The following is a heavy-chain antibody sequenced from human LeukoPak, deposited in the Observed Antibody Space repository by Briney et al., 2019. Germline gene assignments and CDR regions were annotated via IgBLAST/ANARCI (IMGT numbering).Heavy chain of an antibody. CDR3: ARGGGDVGYFDY. CDR1: GGSISSGGYY. Sequence: SETLCLTCTVSGGSISSGGYYWSWIRQHPGKGLEWIGYIYYSGSTYYNPSLKSRVTISVDTSKNQFSLKLSSVTAADTAVYYCARGGGDVGYFDYWGQGTLVTVSS. CDR2: IYYSGST. V-gene: IGHV4-31*03. D-gene: IGHD4-17*01. J-gene: IGHJ4*02.